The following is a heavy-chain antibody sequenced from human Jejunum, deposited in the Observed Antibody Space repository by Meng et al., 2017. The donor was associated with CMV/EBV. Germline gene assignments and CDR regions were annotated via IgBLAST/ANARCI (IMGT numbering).Heavy chain of an antibody. CDR1: GGSSSSNVDS. D-gene: IGHD3-16*02. CDR3: ARHGQALPVRS. Sequence: TVSGGSSSSNVDSWAWIRQSPGKGLEWIGSLYYGRSTYYNPSLRSRLTMSLDTSKNQFSLNLSSVTAADTGVYFCARHGQALPVRSWGQGTLVTVSS. J-gene: IGHJ1*01. V-gene: IGHV4-39*01. CDR2: LYYGRST.